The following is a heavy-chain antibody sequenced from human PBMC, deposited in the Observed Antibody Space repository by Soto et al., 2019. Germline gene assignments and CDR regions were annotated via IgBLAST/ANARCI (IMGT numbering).Heavy chain of an antibody. V-gene: IGHV4-34*01. D-gene: IGHD5-12*01. Sequence: QVQLHQWGAGQLRASETLSLTCGVSGGSFSGYYWSWIRQPPGKGLGLIGEVNDSGNSNYNPSLKRRVVISVDTPKNEFSLKMNTVTAADTGVYYCARVRRWLPEEMVDLWGQGALVTVSS. CDR2: VNDSGNS. J-gene: IGHJ5*02. CDR3: ARVRRWLPEEMVDL. CDR1: GGSFSGYY.